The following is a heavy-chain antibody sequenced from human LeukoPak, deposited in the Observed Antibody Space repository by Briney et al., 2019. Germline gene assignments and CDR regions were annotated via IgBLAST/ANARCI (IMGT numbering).Heavy chain of an antibody. CDR1: GFTFSTYG. CDR2: IRYDGSNK. D-gene: IGHD3-3*01. J-gene: IGHJ4*02. CDR3: GRQTNDFWSGFCDF. Sequence: GGSLRLSCAASGFTFSTYGMHWVRQAPGKGLEGVAFIRYDGSNKYYAGSVKGRFTISRDNSKNTLYLQMESLRDEDTAVYFCGRQTNDFWSGFCDFWGQGTLVTVSS. V-gene: IGHV3-30*02.